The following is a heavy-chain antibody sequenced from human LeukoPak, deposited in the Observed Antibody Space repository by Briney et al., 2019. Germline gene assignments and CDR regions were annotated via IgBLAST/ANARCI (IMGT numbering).Heavy chain of an antibody. CDR3: AKAFTGGYCSRTSCSGEGVYFDF. J-gene: IGHJ4*02. CDR2: IYYSGNT. Sequence: SETLSLTRTVSGGSISSYYWSWIRQPPGKGLEWIGYIYYSGNTNYNPSLKSRVTISVDTSKNQFSLKLSSVTAADTAMYYCAKAFTGGYCSRTSCSGEGVYFDFWGQGTLVTVSS. V-gene: IGHV4-59*01. CDR1: GGSISSYY. D-gene: IGHD2-2*01.